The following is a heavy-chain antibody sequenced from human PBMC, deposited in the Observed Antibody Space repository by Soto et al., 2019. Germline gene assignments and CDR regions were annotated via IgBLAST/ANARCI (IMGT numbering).Heavy chain of an antibody. Sequence: EVQLLESGEGSVQPGKSLRLSCAASGFTFSSYAMSWVRQAPGKGLEWVSVISGSGGSTYYADSVKGRFTISRDNSKNTLYLQMNNLRAEDTAVYYCAKGLPERRSAYYRYNWFDPWGQGTLVTVSS. D-gene: IGHD3-3*01. CDR2: ISGSGGST. J-gene: IGHJ5*02. V-gene: IGHV3-23*01. CDR1: GFTFSSYA. CDR3: AKGLPERRSAYYRYNWFDP.